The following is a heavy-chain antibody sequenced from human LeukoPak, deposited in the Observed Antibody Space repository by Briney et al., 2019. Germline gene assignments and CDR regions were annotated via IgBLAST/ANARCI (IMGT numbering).Heavy chain of an antibody. CDR3: ARDLEELGAFDF. Sequence: ASVKVSCKASGYTFANYDINWVRQATGQGLEWMGWMNPNSGNTGYAQKFQGRVTMTRNTSISTAYMELSSLRSEDTAVYYCARDLEELGAFDFWGQGTMVTVSS. J-gene: IGHJ3*01. CDR1: GYTFANYD. CDR2: MNPNSGNT. V-gene: IGHV1-8*02. D-gene: IGHD3-3*01.